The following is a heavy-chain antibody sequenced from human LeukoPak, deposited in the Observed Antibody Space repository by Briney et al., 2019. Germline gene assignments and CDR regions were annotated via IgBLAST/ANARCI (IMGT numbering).Heavy chain of an antibody. Sequence: GGSLRLSCAASGSALSSYDIHWVRQTTGKGLEWVSAIDTTGGTYYPGSVEGRFIISRDNVQNSFHLQMNSLRDADTAVYYCVREGFCGVDCPAYFDLWGRGTLVTVS. CDR2: IDTTGGT. CDR1: GSALSSYD. V-gene: IGHV3-13*04. D-gene: IGHD2-21*02. CDR3: VREGFCGVDCPAYFDL. J-gene: IGHJ2*01.